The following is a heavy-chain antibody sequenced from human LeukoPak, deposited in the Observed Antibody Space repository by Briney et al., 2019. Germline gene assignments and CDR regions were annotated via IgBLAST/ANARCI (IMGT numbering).Heavy chain of an antibody. Sequence: GGSLRLSCVASGFTVSSNYMSWVRQAPGKGLEWVSVIYSGGSTYYADSVKGRFTISRDNSKNTLYLQMNSLRAEDTAVYYCARDERYCSGGSCQYFDYWGQGTLVTVSS. J-gene: IGHJ4*02. CDR2: IYSGGST. V-gene: IGHV3-53*01. CDR3: ARDERYCSGGSCQYFDY. D-gene: IGHD2-15*01. CDR1: GFTVSSNY.